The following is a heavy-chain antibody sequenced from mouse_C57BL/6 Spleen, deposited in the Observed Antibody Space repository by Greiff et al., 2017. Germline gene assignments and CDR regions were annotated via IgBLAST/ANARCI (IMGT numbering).Heavy chain of an antibody. J-gene: IGHJ4*01. D-gene: IGHD2-5*01. Sequence: QVQLQQPGAELVRPGSSVKLSCKASGYTFTSYWMHWVKQRPIQGLEWIGNIDPSDSATHYNQKFKDKATLTVDKSSSTAYMQLSSLTSEDSAVYYCARDDSNYVAMDDWGQGTSVTVSS. CDR3: ARDDSNYVAMDD. CDR1: GYTFTSYW. V-gene: IGHV1-52*01. CDR2: IDPSDSAT.